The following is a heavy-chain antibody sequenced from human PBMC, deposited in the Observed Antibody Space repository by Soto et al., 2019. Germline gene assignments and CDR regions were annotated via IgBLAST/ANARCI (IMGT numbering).Heavy chain of an antibody. J-gene: IGHJ6*02. CDR2: IWYDGTIK. CDR1: GFTFSSYG. D-gene: IGHD3-10*01. V-gene: IGHV3-33*01. CDR3: ARTPSGSDYGMDV. Sequence: QVQLVESGGGVVQPGRSLRLSCAASGFTFSSYGVQWVRQAPGKGLEWVAVIWYDGTIKYYSDSVKGRFSISRDNSKNTLYLQMDSLRVEDTAVYYCARTPSGSDYGMDVWGQGTTVIVSS.